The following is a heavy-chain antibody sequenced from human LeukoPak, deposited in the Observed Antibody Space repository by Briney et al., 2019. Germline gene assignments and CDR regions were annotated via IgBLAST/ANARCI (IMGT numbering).Heavy chain of an antibody. V-gene: IGHV3-48*01. CDR3: AKESKSNYYQYYGMDV. CDR2: ISSSSSTI. CDR1: GFTFSSYS. Sequence: GGSLRLSCAASGFTFSSYSMNWVRQAPGKGLEWVSYISSSSSTIYYADSVKGRFTISRDNSKNTLYLQMNSLRAEDTAVYYCAKESKSNYYQYYGMDVWGQGTTVTVSS. J-gene: IGHJ6*02.